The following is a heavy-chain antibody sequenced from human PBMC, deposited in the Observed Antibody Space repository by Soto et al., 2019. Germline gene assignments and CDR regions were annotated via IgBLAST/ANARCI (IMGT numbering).Heavy chain of an antibody. V-gene: IGHV4-59*08. D-gene: IGHD2-2*01. Sequence: SETLSLTCTVSGGSISDYYWSWIRQPPGKGLEWIGYFSYGGTTYNNPSLKSRVTISVDTSKNHFSLQLKSVTAADTAVYYCARMSTSNYYFDSWGQGTLVTVSS. CDR1: GGSISDYY. CDR2: FSYGGTT. J-gene: IGHJ4*02. CDR3: ARMSTSNYYFDS.